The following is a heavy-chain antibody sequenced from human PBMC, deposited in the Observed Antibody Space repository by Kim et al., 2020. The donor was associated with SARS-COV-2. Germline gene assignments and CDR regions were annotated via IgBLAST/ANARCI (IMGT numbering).Heavy chain of an antibody. CDR2: IYYSGST. J-gene: IGHJ5*02. V-gene: IGHV4-59*13. D-gene: IGHD2-2*02. Sequence: SETLSLTCTVSGGSISSYYWSWIRQPPGKGLEWIGYIYYSGSTNYNPSLKSRVTISVDTSKNQFSLKLSSVTAADTAVYYCARSRRLGVPAAIPDWFDPWGQGTLVTVSS. CDR1: GGSISSYY. CDR3: ARSRRLGVPAAIPDWFDP.